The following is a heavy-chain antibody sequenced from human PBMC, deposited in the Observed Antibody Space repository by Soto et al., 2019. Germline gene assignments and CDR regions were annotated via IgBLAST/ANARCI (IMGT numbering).Heavy chain of an antibody. CDR3: AKQNYYDSSGYYLPFDY. Sequence: PVGSLRLSCAASGFTFSSYEMNWVRQAPGKGLEWVSYISSTGSTIYYADSVKGRFTISRDNAKNTLYLQMNSLRAEDTAVYYCAKQNYYDSSGYYLPFDYWGQGTLVTVS. CDR1: GFTFSSYE. CDR2: ISSTGSTI. V-gene: IGHV3-48*03. J-gene: IGHJ4*02. D-gene: IGHD3-22*01.